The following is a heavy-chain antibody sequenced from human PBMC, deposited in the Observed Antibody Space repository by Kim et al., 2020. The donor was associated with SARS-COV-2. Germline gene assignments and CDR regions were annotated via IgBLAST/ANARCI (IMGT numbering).Heavy chain of an antibody. J-gene: IGHJ6*02. Sequence: RFTISRDNSKNTLYLQMNSLRAEDTAVYYCAATRGELERILGYYYYGMDVWGQGTTVTVSS. CDR3: AATRGELERILGYYYYGMDV. D-gene: IGHD1-1*01. V-gene: IGHV3-53*01.